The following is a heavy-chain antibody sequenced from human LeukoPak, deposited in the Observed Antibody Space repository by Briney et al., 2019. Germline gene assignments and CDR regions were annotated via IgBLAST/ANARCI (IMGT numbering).Heavy chain of an antibody. Sequence: SETLSLTCSVSGDSISYFYWSWIRQAAGKGLEWIGSIYYSGSTYYNPSLKSRVTISVDTSKNQFSLKLSSVTAADTAVYYCARQVGATTDYWGQGTLVTVSS. CDR1: GDSISYFY. D-gene: IGHD1-26*01. CDR2: IYYSGST. J-gene: IGHJ4*02. V-gene: IGHV4-59*05. CDR3: ARQVGATTDY.